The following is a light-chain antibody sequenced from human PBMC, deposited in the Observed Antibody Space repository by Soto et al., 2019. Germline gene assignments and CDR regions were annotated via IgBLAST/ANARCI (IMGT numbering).Light chain of an antibody. CDR1: QSVSTRY. CDR3: HQFGSSPPAFT. J-gene: IGKJ2*01. CDR2: GAS. V-gene: IGKV3-20*01. Sequence: ESMLTQSPGTLSLSPGERATLSCRASQSVSTRYLAWYQQKPGQAPRLLIYGASIRATGIPDRFSRSGSGTDFTLTISRLELEDFAVYYCHQFGSSPPAFTFGQGTKREI.